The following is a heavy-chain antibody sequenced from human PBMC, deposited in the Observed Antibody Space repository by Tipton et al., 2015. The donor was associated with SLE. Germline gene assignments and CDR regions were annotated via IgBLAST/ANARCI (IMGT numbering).Heavy chain of an antibody. CDR1: GGSISSYY. Sequence: TLSLTCTVSGGSISSYYWNWIRQPPGKGLEWIGTIYHGGTTYYNPSLKSRLVISLDTSKNHFSLRLSSVTAADTAVYYCARERGNYDFWSGPHYFDSWGQGTLVTVSS. CDR2: IYHGGTT. V-gene: IGHV4-59*12. J-gene: IGHJ4*02. CDR3: ARERGNYDFWSGPHYFDS. D-gene: IGHD3-3*01.